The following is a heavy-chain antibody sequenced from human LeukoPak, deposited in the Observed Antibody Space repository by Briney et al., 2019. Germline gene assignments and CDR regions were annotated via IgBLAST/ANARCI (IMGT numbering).Heavy chain of an antibody. J-gene: IGHJ4*02. CDR3: ARDLYYDSSGYPLSDY. CDR1: GYTFTSYG. Sequence: ASVKVSCKASGYTFTSYGISWVRQAPGQGLEWMGWISAYNGNTDYAQKLQGRVTMTTDTSTSTAYMELRSLRSDDTAVYYCARDLYYDSSGYPLSDYWGQGTLVTVSS. D-gene: IGHD3-22*01. CDR2: ISAYNGNT. V-gene: IGHV1-18*01.